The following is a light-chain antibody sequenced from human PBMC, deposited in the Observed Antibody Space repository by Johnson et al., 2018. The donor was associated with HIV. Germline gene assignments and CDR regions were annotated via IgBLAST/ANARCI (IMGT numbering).Light chain of an antibody. V-gene: IGLV1-51*01. J-gene: IGLJ1*01. Sequence: QSVLTQPPSVSAAPGQKVTISCSGSSCDIANNYVSWHQHLPGTAPKLLIYDNDKRPSGIPDRFSGSKSGTSATLGITGLQTGDEADYYCGAWESSLSIYVFGSGTKVTVL. CDR3: GAWESSLSIYV. CDR2: DND. CDR1: SCDIANNY.